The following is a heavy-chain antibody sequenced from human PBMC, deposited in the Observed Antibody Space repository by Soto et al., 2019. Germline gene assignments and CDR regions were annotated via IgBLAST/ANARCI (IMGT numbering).Heavy chain of an antibody. V-gene: IGHV2-5*01. CDR2: LYWNGIE. CDR3: AHGDPLDFHY. J-gene: IGHJ4*02. D-gene: IGHD3-10*01. Sequence: QITLKESGPTLVKPTQTLTLTCTFSGFSLSSSGESVGWIRQPPGKALEWLALLYWNGIERYSPSLKSRLTVFKDASKSQVVLTMTNMEPVDTATYFCAHGDPLDFHYWGQGTLVTVSP. CDR1: GFSLSSSGES.